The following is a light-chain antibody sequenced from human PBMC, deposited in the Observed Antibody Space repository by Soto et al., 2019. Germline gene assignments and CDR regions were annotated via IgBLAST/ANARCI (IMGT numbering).Light chain of an antibody. J-gene: IGKJ1*01. V-gene: IGKV1-27*01. CDR3: QMYVTAPET. CDR2: AAS. CDR1: QDIGKS. Sequence: DIQMTQSPSSLSASVGDRLTITCRASQDIGKSLALYQQRPGKVPKPLIYAASTLHSGVPSRFSGGGSGTHFTLTISNLQPEDVATYYCQMYVTAPETFGQGTKVDLK.